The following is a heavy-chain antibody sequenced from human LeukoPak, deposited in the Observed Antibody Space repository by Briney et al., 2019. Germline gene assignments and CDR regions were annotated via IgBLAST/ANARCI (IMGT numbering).Heavy chain of an antibody. Sequence: SETLSLTCSVSGGSISSYYWSWIRQPPGKGLEWIGYIYYSGSTNYNPSLKSRVTISVDTSKNQFSLKLSSVTAADTAVYYCARSNYCGGDCFPLDYWGQGTLVTVSS. V-gene: IGHV4-59*01. CDR2: IYYSGST. CDR1: GGSISSYY. J-gene: IGHJ4*02. D-gene: IGHD2-21*02. CDR3: ARSNYCGGDCFPLDY.